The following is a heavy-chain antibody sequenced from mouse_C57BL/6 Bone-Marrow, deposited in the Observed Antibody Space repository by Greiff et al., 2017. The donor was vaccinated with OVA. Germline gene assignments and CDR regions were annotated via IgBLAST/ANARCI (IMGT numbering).Heavy chain of an antibody. V-gene: IGHV1-72*01. CDR3: ASYGSSTPLDY. CDR2: IDPKSGGT. CDR1: GYTFTSYW. Sequence: QVQLQQPGAELAKPGASVKLSCKASGYTFTSYWMHWVKQRPGRGLEWIGRIDPKSGGTNYNEKFKSKATLTADKPSSTAYMQLSSLTSEDSAVYYCASYGSSTPLDYWGQGTTLTVSS. J-gene: IGHJ2*01. D-gene: IGHD1-1*01.